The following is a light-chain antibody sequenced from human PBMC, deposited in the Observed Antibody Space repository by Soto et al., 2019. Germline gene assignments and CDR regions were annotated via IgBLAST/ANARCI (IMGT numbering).Light chain of an antibody. J-gene: IGKJ4*01. CDR2: TAS. CDR3: LQDFSFPLT. CDR1: QVIRND. V-gene: IGKV1-6*01. Sequence: AIQMTQSPSSLSASVGDRVTITCRASQVIRNDLAWYQRKPVKASKLLIYTASSLQNGVPPRFSGSGSDTVFTLTIDSLQPEDFATYYCLQDFSFPLTFGGGTKVEIK.